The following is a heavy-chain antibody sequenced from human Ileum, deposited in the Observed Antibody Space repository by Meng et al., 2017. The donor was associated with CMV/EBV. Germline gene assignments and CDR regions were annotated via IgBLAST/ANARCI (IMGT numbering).Heavy chain of an antibody. V-gene: IGHV1-46*01. CDR3: ARGSGSYAYFQH. J-gene: IGHJ1*01. Sequence: SCNASGYTFTSYYMHWVRQAPGQGLEWMGIINPSGGSTSYAQKFQGRVTMTRDTSTSTVYMELSSLRSEDTAVYYCARGSGSYAYFQHWGQGTLVTVSS. D-gene: IGHD1-26*01. CDR2: INPSGGST. CDR1: GYTFTSYY.